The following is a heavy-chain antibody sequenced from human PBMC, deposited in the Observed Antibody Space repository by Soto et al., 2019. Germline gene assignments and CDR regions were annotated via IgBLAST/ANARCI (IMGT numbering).Heavy chain of an antibody. CDR2: ISGSGGST. CDR1: GFPFSSYA. V-gene: IGHV3-23*01. CDR3: AKDQAAVPNDAFDI. D-gene: IGHD6-13*01. Sequence: GGSLRLSCAASGFPFSSYAMSWVRQAPGKGLEWASAISGSGGSTYYADSVKGRFTISRDNPKNTLYLQMNSLRAEDTAVYYCAKDQAAVPNDAFDIWGQGTMVTVSS. J-gene: IGHJ3*02.